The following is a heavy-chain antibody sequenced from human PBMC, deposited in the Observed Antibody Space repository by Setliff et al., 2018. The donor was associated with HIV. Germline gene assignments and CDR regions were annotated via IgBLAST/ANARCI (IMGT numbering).Heavy chain of an antibody. CDR2: IYPDDSNI. CDR3: ARRDGRSMNAFEI. CDR1: DYTFSTYW. V-gene: IGHV5-51*01. Sequence: ESLKISCKALDYTFSTYWIGWVRRKPGEGLEWMGIIYPDDSNIRYNPSFQNRVTISADKSITTAYLQINNLKASDTATYYCARRDGRSMNAFEIWGPGTMVTV. J-gene: IGHJ3*02. D-gene: IGHD6-13*01.